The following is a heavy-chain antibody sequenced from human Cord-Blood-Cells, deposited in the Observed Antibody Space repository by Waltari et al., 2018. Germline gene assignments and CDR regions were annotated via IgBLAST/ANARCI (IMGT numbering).Heavy chain of an antibody. D-gene: IGHD1-1*01. V-gene: IGHV1-8*01. CDR1: GYTSTTYV. CDR2: MSPNSGYT. CDR3: SRALGTSGRYYSDC. Sequence: QVQLVQSGATVKKPEASVKVSCKACGYTSTTYVINWVRQDTGQGLEWMGWMSPNSGYTVYAVKFQGRITMTTNTSISTPYLELSSLGSEDRVVYFCSRALGTSGRYYSDCWGQGALVTVAS. J-gene: IGHJ4*02.